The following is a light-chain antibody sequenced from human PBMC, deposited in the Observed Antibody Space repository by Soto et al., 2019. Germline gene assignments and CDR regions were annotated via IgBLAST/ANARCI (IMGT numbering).Light chain of an antibody. J-gene: IGLJ3*02. CDR2: DVN. CDR1: GSDVGSYNY. CDR3: CSFAGMYSWV. Sequence: QSVLTQPRSVSRSPGQSVTFSCTGTGSDVGSYNYVYWYQQRPGKAPKLVIYDVNKRPSGVPDRFSGSKSGSTASLTISGLQAEDAADYYCCSFAGMYSWVFGGGTQLTVL. V-gene: IGLV2-11*01.